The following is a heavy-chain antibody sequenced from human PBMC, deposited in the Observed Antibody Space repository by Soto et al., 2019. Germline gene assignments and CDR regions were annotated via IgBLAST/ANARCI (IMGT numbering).Heavy chain of an antibody. CDR1: GFTFSTYW. CDR3: ARGAMWNCYNDY. CDR2: IKGDGSSI. D-gene: IGHD3-10*01. V-gene: IGHV3-74*01. Sequence: EVQLVESGGVLVQSGGSLRLSCAASGFTFSTYWMHWVRQAPGKGLVWVSRIKGDGSSINYADSMKGRFTISRDNARDTVFLQMNDLRAEDTAVYYCARGAMWNCYNDYWGHGTLVTVSS. J-gene: IGHJ4*01.